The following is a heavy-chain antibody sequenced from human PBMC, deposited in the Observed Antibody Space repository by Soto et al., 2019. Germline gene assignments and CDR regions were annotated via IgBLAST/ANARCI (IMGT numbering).Heavy chain of an antibody. V-gene: IGHV4-61*01. D-gene: IGHD3-10*01. CDR2: MYKTGET. CDR1: GGSVSTGMKY. J-gene: IGHJ6*02. Sequence: SETLSLTCTVSGGSVSTGMKYWGWVRQPPGKALEFIGYMYKTGETLLNSSLKSRVTLSMETSKNQFSLTLSSVTAADTAVYFCMKAQESGDFLGMSVWGPGTTVTVYS. CDR3: MKAQESGDFLGMSV.